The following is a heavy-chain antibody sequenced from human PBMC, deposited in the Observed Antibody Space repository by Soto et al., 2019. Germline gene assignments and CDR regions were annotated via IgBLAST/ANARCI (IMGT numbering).Heavy chain of an antibody. CDR3: ARDDFFESAGLDY. D-gene: IGHD2-21*01. V-gene: IGHV3-30*03. CDR1: GFTFSNYG. CDR2: ISYDGRST. J-gene: IGHJ4*02. Sequence: LRLSCAASGFTFSNYGMHWVRQAPGKGLEWLAVISYDGRSTYYVDSVKGRLIISRDNSKNTLYLQMSNLRSEDTAVYYCARDDFFESAGLDYWGQGSLVTVSS.